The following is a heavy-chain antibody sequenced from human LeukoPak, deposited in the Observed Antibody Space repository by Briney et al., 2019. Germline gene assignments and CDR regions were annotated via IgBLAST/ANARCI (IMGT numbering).Heavy chain of an antibody. J-gene: IGHJ6*03. Sequence: GSSVKVSCKASGGTFSSYAISWVRQAPGQGLEWMGGIIPIFGTAKYAQKFQGRVTITADESTSTAYMEVSSLRSEDTAVYYCARAPGYDFWSGAGNYYYYYMDVWGKGTTVTVSS. V-gene: IGHV1-69*01. D-gene: IGHD3-3*01. CDR2: IIPIFGTA. CDR3: ARAPGYDFWSGAGNYYYYYMDV. CDR1: GGTFSSYA.